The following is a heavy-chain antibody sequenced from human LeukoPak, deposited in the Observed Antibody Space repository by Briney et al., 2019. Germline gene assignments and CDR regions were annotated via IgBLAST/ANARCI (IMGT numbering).Heavy chain of an antibody. J-gene: IGHJ4*02. V-gene: IGHV4-39*01. CDR1: GGSISSSSSY. D-gene: IGHD3-22*01. CDR3: ARAYYDSRGYYHYFDY. Sequence: SETLSLTCTVSGGSISSSSSYWGWIRQPPGKGLECIGSINYGGSTYYNPSLKSRVTISVDTSKNQFSLKLSSVTAADTAVYYCARAYYDSRGYYHYFDYWGQGTLVTVSS. CDR2: INYGGST.